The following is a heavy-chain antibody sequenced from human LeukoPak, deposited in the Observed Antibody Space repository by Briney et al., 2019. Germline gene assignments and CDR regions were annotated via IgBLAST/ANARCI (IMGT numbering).Heavy chain of an antibody. D-gene: IGHD3-3*01. Sequence: GESLKISCKGSGYGFTSYWIGWVRQMPGKGLEWMGIIYPGDSDTRYSPSFQGQVTISADKSISTAYLQWSSLKASDTAMYYCARQRYDFWSGYLYYMDVWGKGTTVTVSS. CDR3: ARQRYDFWSGYLYYMDV. J-gene: IGHJ6*03. V-gene: IGHV5-51*01. CDR2: IYPGDSDT. CDR1: GYGFTSYW.